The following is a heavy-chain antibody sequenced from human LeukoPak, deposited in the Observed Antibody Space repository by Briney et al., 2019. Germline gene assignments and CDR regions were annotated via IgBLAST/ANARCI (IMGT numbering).Heavy chain of an antibody. CDR2: IDWDDDK. CDR1: GFSLNTSGMR. Sequence: SGPALVKPTQTLTLTCTFSGFSLNTSGMRVSWIRQPPGKALEWLARIDWDDDKFYSTSLKTRLAITKDTSKNQVVLTMTNMDPEDTATYYCAHSLPFWSGYHDWGQGTLVTVSS. V-gene: IGHV2-70*04. D-gene: IGHD3-3*01. CDR3: AHSLPFWSGYHD. J-gene: IGHJ4*02.